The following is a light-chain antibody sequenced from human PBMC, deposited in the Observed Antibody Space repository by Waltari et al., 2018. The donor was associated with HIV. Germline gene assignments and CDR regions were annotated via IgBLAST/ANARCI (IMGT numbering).Light chain of an antibody. J-gene: IGLJ2*01. Sequence: NFMLTQPHSVSESPGKTVTISCTRSSGSIASNYVQWYQPRPGSAPTTVISEDNQRPSGVPDRFSGSIDTSSNSASLSISGLKTEDEADYYCQSYDSSNVVFGGGTKLTVL. CDR1: SGSIASNY. CDR2: EDN. CDR3: QSYDSSNVV. V-gene: IGLV6-57*03.